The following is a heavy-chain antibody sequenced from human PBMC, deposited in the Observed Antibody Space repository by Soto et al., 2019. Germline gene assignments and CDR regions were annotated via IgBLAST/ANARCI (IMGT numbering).Heavy chain of an antibody. CDR3: AVTMIVVVSPPDDAFDI. CDR2: ISSSGSTI. D-gene: IGHD3-22*01. CDR1: GYTFSDYY. V-gene: IGHV3-11*01. J-gene: IGHJ3*02. Sequence: LRLDCAASGYTFSDYYMSWIRQAPGKGLEWVSYISSSGSTIYYADSVKGRFTISRDNAKNSLYLQMNSLRAEDTAVYYCAVTMIVVVSPPDDAFDIWGQGTIVTL.